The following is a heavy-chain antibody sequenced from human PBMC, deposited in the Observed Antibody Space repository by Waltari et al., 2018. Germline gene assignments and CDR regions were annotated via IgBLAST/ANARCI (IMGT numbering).Heavy chain of an antibody. CDR3: AKGAYHVSSSNGDS. CDR2: IWFDGSNQ. D-gene: IGHD6-6*01. CDR1: AFTFRSKD. Sequence: QGQLVESGGGVVQPVGSLRLSCADSAFTFRSKDLHWDRQPPGKGLEWVAVIWFDGSNQFYADSVKGRFTISRDNSKNTAYLHMNSLRAEDTAIYYCAKGAYHVSSSNGDSWGQGTLVIVSS. V-gene: IGHV3-30*02. J-gene: IGHJ4*02.